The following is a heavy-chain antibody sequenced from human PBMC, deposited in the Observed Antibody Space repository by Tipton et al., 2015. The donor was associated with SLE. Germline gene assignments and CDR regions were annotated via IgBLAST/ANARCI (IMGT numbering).Heavy chain of an antibody. CDR2: IYTSGST. D-gene: IGHD4-17*01. V-gene: IGHV4-61*09. Sequence: TLSLTCTVSGGSISSGSYYWSWIRQPAGKGLEWIGHIYTSGSTNYNPSLKSRVTISVDTSKNQFSLKLSSVTAADTAVYYCARGYLGEHGDYGGDGYWGQGTLVTVSS. CDR1: GGSISSGSYY. CDR3: ARGYLGEHGDYGGDGY. J-gene: IGHJ4*02.